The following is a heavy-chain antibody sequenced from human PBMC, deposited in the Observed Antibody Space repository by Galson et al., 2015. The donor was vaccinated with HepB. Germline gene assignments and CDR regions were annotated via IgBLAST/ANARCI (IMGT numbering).Heavy chain of an antibody. CDR2: INPNSGGT. CDR1: GYTFTGYY. Sequence: SVKVSCKASGYTFTGYYMHWVRQAPGQGLEWMGWINPNSGGTNYAQKFQGRVTMTRDTSISTAYMELSRLRSDDTAVYYCARGGSTSGGYYYYYMDVWGKGTTVTVSS. J-gene: IGHJ6*03. D-gene: IGHD2-2*01. CDR3: ARGGSTSGGYYYYYMDV. V-gene: IGHV1-2*02.